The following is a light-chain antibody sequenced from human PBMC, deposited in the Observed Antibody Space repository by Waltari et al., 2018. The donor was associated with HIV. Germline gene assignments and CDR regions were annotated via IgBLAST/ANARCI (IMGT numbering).Light chain of an antibody. CDR1: RSNIGSNS. CDR2: GDS. Sequence: QSVLAQPPSASGTPGQRVTISCSGSRSNIGSNSVNWNQHFPGTAPKLLIYGDSLRPSGVPARFSGSKFGTSGSLVITGLQSGDEADYYCSTWDYRLNGPVVFGGGTRLTVL. V-gene: IGLV1-44*01. J-gene: IGLJ2*01. CDR3: STWDYRLNGPVV.